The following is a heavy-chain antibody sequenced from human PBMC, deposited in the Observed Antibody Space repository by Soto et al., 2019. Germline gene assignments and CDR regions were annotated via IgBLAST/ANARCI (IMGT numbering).Heavy chain of an antibody. Sequence: EVQLVESGGGLVQPGGSLRLSCAASGFTFSSYWMSWVRQAPGKGLEWVANIEQDGSEKYYVDSVKGRFTISRDNAKNSLYLQMNSLRAEDTAVYHCARDTYYYGSGIGYWGQGTLVTVSS. V-gene: IGHV3-7*01. J-gene: IGHJ4*02. CDR3: ARDTYYYGSGIGY. CDR2: IEQDGSEK. D-gene: IGHD3-10*01. CDR1: GFTFSSYW.